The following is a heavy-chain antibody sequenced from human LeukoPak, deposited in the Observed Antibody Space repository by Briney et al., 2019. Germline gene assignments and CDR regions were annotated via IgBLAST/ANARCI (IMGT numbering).Heavy chain of an antibody. CDR1: GYTFTSYG. D-gene: IGHD6-19*01. CDR3: ARALPLAVAGNYYYGMDV. Sequence: ASVKVSCKASGYTFTSYGISWVRQAPGQGLEWMGWISAYNGNTNYAQKLQGRVTMTTDTSTSTAYMELRSLRSGDTAVYYCARALPLAVAGNYYYGMDVWGQGTMVTVSS. V-gene: IGHV1-18*01. CDR2: ISAYNGNT. J-gene: IGHJ6*02.